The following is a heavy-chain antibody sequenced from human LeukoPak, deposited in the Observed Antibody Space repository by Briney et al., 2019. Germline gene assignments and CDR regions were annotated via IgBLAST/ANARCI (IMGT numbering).Heavy chain of an antibody. CDR2: IYYSGST. CDR1: GGSISSYY. CDR3: ARDRSPEGYYDSSHWDYYHGMDV. D-gene: IGHD3-22*01. V-gene: IGHV4-59*01. J-gene: IGHJ6*02. Sequence: SETLSLTCTVSGGSISSYYWSWIRQPPGKGLEWIGYIYYSGSTNYNPSLKSRVTISVDTSKNQFSLNLSSVTAADTAMYYCARDRSPEGYYDSSHWDYYHGMDVWGQGTTVTVSS.